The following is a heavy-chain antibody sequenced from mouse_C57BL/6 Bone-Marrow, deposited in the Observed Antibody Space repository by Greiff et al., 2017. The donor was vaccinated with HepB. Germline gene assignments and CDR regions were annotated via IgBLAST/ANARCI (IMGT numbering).Heavy chain of an antibody. CDR3: ARGRTEILFDY. CDR1: GFTFSDYG. J-gene: IGHJ2*01. CDR2: ISSGSSTN. Sequence: EVMLVESGGGLVKPGGSLKLSCAASGFTFSDYGMHWVRQAPEKGLEWVAYISSGSSTNYYADIVKGRFTISRDNAKNTLFLQMTSLRSEDTAMYYCARGRTEILFDYGGRGTTLTVSS. V-gene: IGHV5-17*01.